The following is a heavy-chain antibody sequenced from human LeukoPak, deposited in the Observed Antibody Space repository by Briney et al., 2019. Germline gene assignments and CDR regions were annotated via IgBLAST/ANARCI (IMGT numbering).Heavy chain of an antibody. J-gene: IGHJ4*02. CDR1: GGSISSSRYY. V-gene: IGHV4-39*01. Sequence: PSETLSLTCTVSGGSISSSRYYWGWIRQPPGKGLEWIGSIHYSGSTYYNPSLKSRVTISVDTSKSQISLKLRSVTAADTAMYYCARLWSGYRPPDYWGQGTLVTVSS. CDR2: IHYSGST. D-gene: IGHD3-3*01. CDR3: ARLWSGYRPPDY.